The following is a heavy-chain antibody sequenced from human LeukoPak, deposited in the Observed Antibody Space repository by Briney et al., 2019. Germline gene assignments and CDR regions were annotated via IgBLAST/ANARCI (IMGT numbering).Heavy chain of an antibody. CDR1: GFTFSSYA. CDR3: ASPPGSVHLSYYYYGMDV. J-gene: IGHJ6*02. V-gene: IGHV3-30-3*01. CDR2: ISYDGGNK. D-gene: IGHD2-2*01. Sequence: PGRSLRLSCAASGFTFSSYAMPWVRQAPGKGLEWVAVISYDGGNKYYADSVKGRFTISRDNSKNTLYLQMNSLRAEDTAVYYCASPPGSVHLSYYYYGMDVWGQGTTVTVSS.